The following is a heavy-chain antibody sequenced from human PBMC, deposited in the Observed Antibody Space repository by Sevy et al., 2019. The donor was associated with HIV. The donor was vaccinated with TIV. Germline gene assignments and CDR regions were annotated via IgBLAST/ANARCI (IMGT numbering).Heavy chain of an antibody. V-gene: IGHV3-23*01. Sequence: GGSLRLSCAASGFSINNYAMTWVRQAPGKGLEWVSNITAPGGRAYLADSVKGRFTISSDTSVNKVFLQMDSLRVEDTAIYYGAKAQGEWGTPFALDFWGQGTTVTVSS. CDR1: GFSINNYA. D-gene: IGHD3-16*01. CDR2: ITAPGGRA. J-gene: IGHJ6*02. CDR3: AKAQGEWGTPFALDF.